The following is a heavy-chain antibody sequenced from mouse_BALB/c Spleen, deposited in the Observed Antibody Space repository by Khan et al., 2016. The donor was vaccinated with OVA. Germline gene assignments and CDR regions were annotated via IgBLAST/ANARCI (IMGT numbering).Heavy chain of an antibody. J-gene: IGHJ4*01. Sequence: VQLQESGPGLVAPSQSLSITCTISGFSLTNSGVHWVRQPPGKGLEWLVVIWSDGSATYNSGLHSRLSITKDNSRNQVFLKSNRRHTDDTAMYYCGKQPYDHYYIMDYWGQGTSVTVSS. V-gene: IGHV2-6-1*01. D-gene: IGHD1-1*01. CDR3: GKQPYDHYYIMDY. CDR2: IWSDGSA. CDR1: GFSLTNSG.